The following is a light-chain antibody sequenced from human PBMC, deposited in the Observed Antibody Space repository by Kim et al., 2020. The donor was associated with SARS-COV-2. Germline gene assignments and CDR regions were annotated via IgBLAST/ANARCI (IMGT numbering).Light chain of an antibody. CDR1: QGISNW. J-gene: IGKJ1*01. CDR3: LQANSFPLT. CDR2: AAS. Sequence: DIQMTQSPSSVSASVGDTVTISCRASQGISNWLAWYQQKPGEAPKLLIYAASSLQSGVPSSFSGSGSGTDFTLTISSLEPEDVAAYYCLQANSFPLTFGQGTKVDIK. V-gene: IGKV1-12*01.